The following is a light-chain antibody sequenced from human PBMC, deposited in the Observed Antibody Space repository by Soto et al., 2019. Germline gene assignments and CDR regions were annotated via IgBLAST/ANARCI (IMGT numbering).Light chain of an antibody. J-gene: IGLJ1*01. CDR2: SNS. CDR3: AAWCDSLTGPV. V-gene: IGLV1-44*01. CDR1: SSNIGSNL. Sequence: QSVLTQPPSASGTPGQRVSISCSGSSSNIGSNLVHWYQQLPGTAPKLLIYSNSQRPSGVPDRISGSKSGTSASLAIRGMPPAHEADYYCAAWCDSLTGPVFGTGTK.